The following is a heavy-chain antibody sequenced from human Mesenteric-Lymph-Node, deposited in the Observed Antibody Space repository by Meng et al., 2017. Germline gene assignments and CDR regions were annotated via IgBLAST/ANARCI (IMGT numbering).Heavy chain of an antibody. D-gene: IGHD6-13*01. V-gene: IGHV1-8*01. Sequence: QVPLCQAGAEVTKPGASVKVSCTASGYTFTSYDSNWVRQATGQGLEWMGWMNPNSGNTGYAQKFQGRVTMTRNTSISTAYMELSSLRSEDTAVYYCVRARTQQLVPFDYWGQGTLVTVSS. CDR3: VRARTQQLVPFDY. J-gene: IGHJ4*02. CDR1: GYTFTSYD. CDR2: MNPNSGNT.